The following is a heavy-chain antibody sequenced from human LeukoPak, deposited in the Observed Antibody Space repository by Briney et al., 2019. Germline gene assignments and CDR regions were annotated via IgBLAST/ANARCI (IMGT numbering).Heavy chain of an antibody. CDR2: IYYSGST. D-gene: IGHD6-19*01. CDR3: ARESKLYSSGWYPCYYYMDV. CDR1: GDSISIYY. V-gene: IGHV4-59*01. Sequence: PSETLSLTCTVSGDSISIYYWSCIRQPPGKGLEWIGYIYYSGSTNYNPSLKSRVTISVDTSKNQFSLQLSSVNAADTAVYYCARESKLYSSGWYPCYYYMDVWGKGTTVTVSS. J-gene: IGHJ6*03.